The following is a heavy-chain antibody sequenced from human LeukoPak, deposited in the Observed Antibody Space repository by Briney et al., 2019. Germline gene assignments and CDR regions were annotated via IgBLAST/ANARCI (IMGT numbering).Heavy chain of an antibody. Sequence: SVWVSCKASGYTFDDEYIHWVRQAPGLGLEWMGGIIPIFGTANYAQKFQGRVTITTDESTSTAYMELSSLRSEDTAVYYCASSSYDFWSGYLFDYWGQGTLVTVSS. J-gene: IGHJ4*02. CDR1: GYTFDDEY. CDR2: IIPIFGTA. D-gene: IGHD3-3*01. CDR3: ASSSYDFWSGYLFDY. V-gene: IGHV1-69*05.